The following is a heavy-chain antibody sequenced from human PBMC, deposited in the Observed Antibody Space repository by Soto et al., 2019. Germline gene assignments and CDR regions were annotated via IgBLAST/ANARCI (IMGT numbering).Heavy chain of an antibody. V-gene: IGHV3-9*01. J-gene: IGHJ5*02. D-gene: IGHD3-22*01. Sequence: GGSLRLSCAASGFTFDDYAMHWVRQAPGKGLEWVSGISWNSGSIGYADSVRGRFTISRDNAKNSLYLQMNSLRAEDTALYYCAKDIGRYYDSSGFQTTWGQGTLVTVSS. CDR1: GFTFDDYA. CDR3: AKDIGRYYDSSGFQTT. CDR2: ISWNSGSI.